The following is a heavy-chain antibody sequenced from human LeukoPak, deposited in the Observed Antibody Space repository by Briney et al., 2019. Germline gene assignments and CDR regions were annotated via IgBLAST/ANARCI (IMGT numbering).Heavy chain of an antibody. CDR3: AKDRSSSGYYYYYFDY. Sequence: GGSLRLSCAASGFTFSSYGMHWVRQAPGKGLEWVAFIRYDGSNKYYADSVKGRFTISRDNSKNMLYLQMNSLRAEDTAVYYCAKDRSSSGYYYYYFDYWGQGTLVTVSS. CDR1: GFTFSSYG. J-gene: IGHJ4*02. CDR2: IRYDGSNK. D-gene: IGHD3-22*01. V-gene: IGHV3-30*02.